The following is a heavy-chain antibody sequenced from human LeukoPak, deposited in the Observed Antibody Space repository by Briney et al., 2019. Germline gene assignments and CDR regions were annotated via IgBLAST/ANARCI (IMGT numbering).Heavy chain of an antibody. D-gene: IGHD2-2*01. V-gene: IGHV1-18*04. CDR1: GYTSTSYG. CDR2: ISAYNGNT. CDR3: ARDRCSSTSCYREAPVNNWFDP. Sequence: ASVKVSCKASGYTSTSYGISWVRQAPGQGLEWMGWISAYNGNTNYAQKLQGRVTMTTDTSTSTAYMELRSLRSDDTAVYYCARDRCSSTSCYREAPVNNWFDPWGQGTLVTVSS. J-gene: IGHJ5*02.